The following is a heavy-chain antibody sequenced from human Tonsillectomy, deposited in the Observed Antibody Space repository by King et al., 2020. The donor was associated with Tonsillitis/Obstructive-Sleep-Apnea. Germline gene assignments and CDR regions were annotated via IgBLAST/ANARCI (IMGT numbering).Heavy chain of an antibody. V-gene: IGHV1-2*02. CDR2: INPNSGGT. D-gene: IGHD6-19*01. Sequence: VQLVESGAEVKKPGASVKVSCRASGYTFTGYYIHWVRQAPGQGLEWMGWINPNSGGTNYAQKFQGRVTMTRDTSISIAYMDLSRLRSDDTAVYYCARDSSPASGWSQYYYSGMDVWGQGTTVTVSS. CDR1: GYTFTGYY. J-gene: IGHJ6*02. CDR3: ARDSSPASGWSQYYYSGMDV.